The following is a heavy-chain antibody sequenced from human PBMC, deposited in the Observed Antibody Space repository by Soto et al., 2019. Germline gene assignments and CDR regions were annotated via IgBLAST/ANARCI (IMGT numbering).Heavy chain of an antibody. CDR1: GFTFDDYA. CDR2: ISWNSGSI. D-gene: IGHD3-10*01. CDR3: AKGPLWFGELLYVAFDI. V-gene: IGHV3-9*01. J-gene: IGHJ3*02. Sequence: GGSLRLCCAASGFTFDDYAMHWVRQAPGKGLEWVSGISWNSGSIGYADSVKGRFTISRDNAKNSLYLQMNSLRAEDTALYYCAKGPLWFGELLYVAFDIWGQGTMVTVSS.